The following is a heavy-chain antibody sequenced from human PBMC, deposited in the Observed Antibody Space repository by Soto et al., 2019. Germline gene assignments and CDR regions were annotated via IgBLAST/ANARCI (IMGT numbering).Heavy chain of an antibody. D-gene: IGHD2-15*01. Sequence: GGSLRLSCAASGFTFSSYSMNWVRQAPGKGLEWVSYISSSSSTIYYADSVKGRFTISRDNAKNSLYLQMNSLRAEDTAVYYCARAGGRRGGYCSGGSCYFVYWGQGTLVTVSS. J-gene: IGHJ4*02. CDR2: ISSSSSTI. CDR1: GFTFSSYS. CDR3: ARAGGRRGGYCSGGSCYFVY. V-gene: IGHV3-48*01.